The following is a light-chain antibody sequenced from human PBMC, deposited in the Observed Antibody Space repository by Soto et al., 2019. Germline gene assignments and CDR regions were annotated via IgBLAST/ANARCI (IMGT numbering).Light chain of an antibody. J-gene: IGLJ2*01. V-gene: IGLV1-40*01. CDR3: QSYDSSLSGHVV. CDR1: SSNIGAGYD. Sequence: QSALTQPPSVSGAPGQRVTISCTGSSSNIGAGYDVHWYQQLPGTAPKLLIYGNSNGPSGVPDRFSGSKSGTSASLAITGLQAEDEADYYCQSYDSSLSGHVVFGGGTKLTVL. CDR2: GNS.